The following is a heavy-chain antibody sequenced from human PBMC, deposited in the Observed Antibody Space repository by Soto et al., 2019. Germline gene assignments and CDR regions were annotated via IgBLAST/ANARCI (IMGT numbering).Heavy chain of an antibody. Sequence: GGSLRLSCAASGFTFTNYAMSWVRQAPGKGLEWVSTISGSGDSTYYADSVKGRFTISRDNPKNTLSLQMDSLRAEDTAVYYCAKGGDDTMILMVITNYFDYWGHGTLVTVSS. V-gene: IGHV3-23*01. D-gene: IGHD3-22*01. CDR1: GFTFTNYA. J-gene: IGHJ4*01. CDR3: AKGGDDTMILMVITNYFDY. CDR2: ISGSGDST.